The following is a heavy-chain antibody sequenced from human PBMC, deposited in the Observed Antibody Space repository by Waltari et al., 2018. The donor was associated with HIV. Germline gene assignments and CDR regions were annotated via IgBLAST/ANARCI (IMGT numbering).Heavy chain of an antibody. J-gene: IGHJ5*02. D-gene: IGHD1-7*01. V-gene: IGHV4-39*01. CDR2: IQYGGNT. Sequence: LQLQESGPGVVKPLETLSLTCTVSGGFFRSSDYYWDWIRKSPGKGLDVIGNIQYGGNTIYNPSLESRVSMSIDTSRGQFSLTLKDVTAADTAVYFCARRGNYRAAEYNYFGPWGQGIQVIVSS. CDR1: GGFFRSSDYY. CDR3: ARRGNYRAAEYNYFGP.